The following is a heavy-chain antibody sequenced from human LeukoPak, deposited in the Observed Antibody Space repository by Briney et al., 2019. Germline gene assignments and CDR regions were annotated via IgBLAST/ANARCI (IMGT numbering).Heavy chain of an antibody. V-gene: IGHV3-11*01. CDR3: TTSRVLQWLAPGYFQH. D-gene: IGHD6-19*01. J-gene: IGHJ1*01. CDR1: GFTFSDYY. CDR2: ISSSGSTI. Sequence: GSLRLSCAASGFTFSDYYMSWIRQAPGKGLEWVSYISSSGSTIYYADSVKGRFTISRDNAKNSLYLQMNGLRAEDTAVYYCTTSRVLQWLAPGYFQHWGQGTLVTVSS.